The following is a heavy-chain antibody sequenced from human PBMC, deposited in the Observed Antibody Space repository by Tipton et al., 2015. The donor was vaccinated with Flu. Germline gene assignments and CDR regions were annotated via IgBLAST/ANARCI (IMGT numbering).Heavy chain of an antibody. D-gene: IGHD2-15*01. CDR3: ARDSDIVVDNWFDP. Sequence: GSLRLSCTVSGGPISSYYWSWIRQPAGKGLEWIGRIYTSGSTNYNPSLKSRVTMSVDTSKNQFSLKLSSVTAADTAVYYCARDSDIVVDNWFDPWGQGTLVTVSS. CDR1: GGPISSYY. J-gene: IGHJ5*02. CDR2: IYTSGST. V-gene: IGHV4-4*07.